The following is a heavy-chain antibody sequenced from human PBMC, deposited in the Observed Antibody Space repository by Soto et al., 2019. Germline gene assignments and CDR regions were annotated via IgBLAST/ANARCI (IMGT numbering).Heavy chain of an antibody. CDR1: GGSFSGYY. V-gene: IGHV4-34*01. CDR2: INHSGST. D-gene: IGHD6-6*01. CDR3: ARGREQLVAPPAKNYFDY. Sequence: SETLSLTCAVYGGSFSGYYWSWIRQPPGKGLEWIGEINHSGSTNYNPSLKSRVTISVDTSKNQFSLKLSSVTAADTAVYYCARGREQLVAPPAKNYFDYWGQGTLVTVSS. J-gene: IGHJ4*02.